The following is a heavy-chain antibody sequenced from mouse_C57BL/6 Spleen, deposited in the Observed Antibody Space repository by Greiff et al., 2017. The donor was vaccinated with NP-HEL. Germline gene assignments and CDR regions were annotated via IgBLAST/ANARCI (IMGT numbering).Heavy chain of an antibody. V-gene: IGHV1-64*01. J-gene: IGHJ1*03. CDR3: ARYSYWYLDV. CDR2: IHPTSGST. CDR1: GYTFTSYW. Sequence: QVQLQQPGAELVKPGASVKLSCKASGYTFTSYWMHWVKQRPGQGLEWIGMIHPTSGSTNYNEKFKSKATLTVDKSSSTAYMQLSSLTSEDSAVYYCARYSYWYLDVWGTGTTVTVSS.